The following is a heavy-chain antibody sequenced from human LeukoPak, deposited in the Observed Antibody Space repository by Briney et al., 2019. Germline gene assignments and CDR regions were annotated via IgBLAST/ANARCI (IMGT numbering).Heavy chain of an antibody. CDR3: ARSYDSSGYYPLGAFDI. CDR1: GFTFDVYG. Sequence: GGSLRLSCAASGFTFDVYGMSWVRQAPGKGLGWVSGINWYGGSTGYADSVKGRFTISRDNAKNSLYLQMSSLRAEDTALYYCARSYDSSGYYPLGAFDIWGQGTMVTVSS. CDR2: INWYGGST. D-gene: IGHD3-22*01. J-gene: IGHJ3*02. V-gene: IGHV3-20*04.